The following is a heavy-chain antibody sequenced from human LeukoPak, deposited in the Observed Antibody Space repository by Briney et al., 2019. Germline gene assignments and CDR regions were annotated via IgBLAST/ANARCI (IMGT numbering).Heavy chain of an antibody. Sequence: PGGSLRLSCAASGFTFSDYYMNWIRQAPGKGLEWVSSISGGGRTINYADSVKGRFTTSRDNAKNSLFLQVNSLRAEDTAVYYCARAGQSDYWGQGTLVTVSS. CDR3: ARAGQSDY. CDR2: ISGGGRTI. CDR1: GFTFSDYY. V-gene: IGHV3-11*01. J-gene: IGHJ4*02.